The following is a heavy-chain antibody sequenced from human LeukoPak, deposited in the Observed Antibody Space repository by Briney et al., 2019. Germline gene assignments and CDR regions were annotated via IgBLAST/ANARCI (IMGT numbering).Heavy chain of an antibody. V-gene: IGHV4-34*01. CDR2: INHSGST. CDR1: GGSFSGYY. CDR3: ARGVAGTSYYFDY. D-gene: IGHD6-19*01. J-gene: IGHJ4*02. Sequence: SETLSLTCAVYGGSFSGYYWSWIRQPPGKGLEWIGEINHSGSTTYNPSLKSRVTISVDTSKNQFSLKLSSVTAADTAVYYCARGVAGTSYYFDYWGQGTLVTVSS.